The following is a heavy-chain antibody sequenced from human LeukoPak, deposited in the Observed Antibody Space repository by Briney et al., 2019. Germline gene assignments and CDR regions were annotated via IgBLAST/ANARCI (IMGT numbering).Heavy chain of an antibody. CDR1: GFIFSNYA. CDR3: ARDYYDSSGYYRLFDY. CDR2: ISSSSSYI. J-gene: IGHJ4*02. Sequence: GGSLRLSCATSGFIFSNYAVNWVRQAPGKGLEWVSSISSSSSYIYYADSVKGRFTISRDNAKNSLYLQMNSLRAEDTAVYYCARDYYDSSGYYRLFDYWGQGTLVTVSS. D-gene: IGHD3-22*01. V-gene: IGHV3-21*03.